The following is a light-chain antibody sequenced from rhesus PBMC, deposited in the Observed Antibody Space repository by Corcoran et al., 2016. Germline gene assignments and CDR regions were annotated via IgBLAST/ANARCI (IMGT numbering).Light chain of an antibody. Sequence: DIQMTQSPSSLSASVGDRVTITCRASENINNYLNWYQQRPGKAPNLLIYKASTLQSGGPSRFGGSGSGTDYTFTISSLQPEDVATYYCQHGYGTPWTFGQGTKVEIK. V-gene: IGKV1-74*01. CDR1: ENINNY. CDR3: QHGYGTPWT. J-gene: IGKJ1*01. CDR2: KAS.